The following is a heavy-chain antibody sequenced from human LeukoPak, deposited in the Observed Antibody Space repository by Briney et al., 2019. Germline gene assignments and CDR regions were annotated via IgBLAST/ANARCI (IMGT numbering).Heavy chain of an antibody. V-gene: IGHV3-30*03. CDR2: ISYDGSNK. Sequence: GGSLRLSCAASGFTFSNYGMHWVRQAPGKGLEWVAVISYDGSNKYYADSMKGRFTISRDNSKNTLYLQMNSLRAEDTAVYYCARHTSSSWYEYYYYYMDVWGKGTTVTISS. CDR1: GFTFSNYG. J-gene: IGHJ6*03. D-gene: IGHD6-13*01. CDR3: ARHTSSSWYEYYYYYMDV.